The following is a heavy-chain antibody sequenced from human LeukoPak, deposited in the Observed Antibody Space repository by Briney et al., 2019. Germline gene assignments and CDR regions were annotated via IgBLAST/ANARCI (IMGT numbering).Heavy chain of an antibody. Sequence: GGSLRLSCAASGFTFSSYTMNWVRQAPGKGLEWVSYISSSSSTIYYADSVKGRFTISRDNAKNSLYLQMNSLRAEDTAVYYCAQRRGSFDYWGQGTLVTVSS. CDR1: GFTFSSYT. CDR2: ISSSSSTI. D-gene: IGHD5-24*01. CDR3: AQRRGSFDY. J-gene: IGHJ4*02. V-gene: IGHV3-48*01.